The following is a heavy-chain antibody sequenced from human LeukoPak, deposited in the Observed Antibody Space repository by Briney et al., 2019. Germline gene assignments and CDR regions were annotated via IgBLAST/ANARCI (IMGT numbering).Heavy chain of an antibody. CDR3: ARVAVEGREFFQH. V-gene: IGHV3-66*02. D-gene: IGHD6-19*01. CDR1: AFTVSSNC. CDR2: IYTAGNT. J-gene: IGHJ1*01. Sequence: GGSLRLSCTASAFTVSSNCMSWVRQAPGKGLEWVSLIYTAGNTYYADSVRGRFTISRDISKNTLYLQMNSLRIDDTAVYYCARVAVEGREFFQHWSQGTLVTVSS.